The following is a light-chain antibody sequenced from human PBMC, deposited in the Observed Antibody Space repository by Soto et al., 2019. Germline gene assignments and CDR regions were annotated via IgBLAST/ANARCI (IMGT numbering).Light chain of an antibody. CDR1: SSNIGAGYD. J-gene: IGLJ2*01. CDR3: HSYDVSLSGPV. V-gene: IGLV1-40*01. CDR2: DNN. Sequence: QSALTQPPSVSGAPGQRVTISCTGSSSNIGAGYDVYWYQQLPGTAPKVLIYDNNNRPSGVPDRFSGSKSGTSASLAITGLQAEDEADYYCHSYDVSLSGPVFGGGTKLTVL.